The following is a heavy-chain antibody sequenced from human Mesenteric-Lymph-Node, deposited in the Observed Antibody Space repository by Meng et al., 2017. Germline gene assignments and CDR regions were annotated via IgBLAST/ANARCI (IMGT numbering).Heavy chain of an antibody. CDR1: GGSISSGDYY. J-gene: IGHJ2*01. V-gene: IGHV4-30-4*01. D-gene: IGHD3-22*01. CDR3: ARGYYDSSGYGYWYFDL. Sequence: QGQRQESGPGLVKPSHTLSLTCTVSGGSISSGDYYWSWIRQPPGKGLEWIGYIYYSGSTYYNPSLKSRVTISVDTSKNQFSLKLSSVTAADTAVYYCARGYYDSSGYGYWYFDLWGRGTLVTVSS. CDR2: IYYSGST.